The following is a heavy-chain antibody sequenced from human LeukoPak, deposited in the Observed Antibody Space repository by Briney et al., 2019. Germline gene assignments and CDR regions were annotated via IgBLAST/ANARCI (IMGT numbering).Heavy chain of an antibody. CDR1: GYSFTSYW. D-gene: IGHD6-13*01. CDR3: ARMSPAGTDYYYYGMDV. J-gene: IGHJ6*04. V-gene: IGHV1-69*01. Sequence: KISCKGSGYSFTSYWIGWVRQAPGQGLEWMGGIIPIFGTANYAQKFQGRVTITADESTSTAYMELSSLRSEDTAVYYCARMSPAGTDYYYYGMDVWGKGTTVTVSS. CDR2: IIPIFGTA.